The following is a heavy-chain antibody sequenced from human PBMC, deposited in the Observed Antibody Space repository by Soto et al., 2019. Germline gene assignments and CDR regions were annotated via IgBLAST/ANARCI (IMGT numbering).Heavy chain of an antibody. CDR2: IYYSGST. V-gene: IGHV4-31*03. CDR3: ARYTENYGYHFDY. D-gene: IGHD1-7*01. J-gene: IGHJ4*02. Sequence: PSETLSLTCTVSGGSISSGGYYWSWIRQHPGKGLEWIGYIYYSGSTYYNPSLKSRVTISVDTSKNQFSLKLSSVTAADTAVYYCARYTENYGYHFDYWGQGTLVTLSS. CDR1: GGSISSGGYY.